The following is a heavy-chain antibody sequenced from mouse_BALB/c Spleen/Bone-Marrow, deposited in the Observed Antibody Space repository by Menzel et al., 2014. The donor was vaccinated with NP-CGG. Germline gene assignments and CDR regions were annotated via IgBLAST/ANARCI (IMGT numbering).Heavy chain of an antibody. CDR3: ARRKSDKGYFDY. J-gene: IGHJ2*01. D-gene: IGHD1-3*01. Sequence: VQRVESGPGLVKPSQSLSITCTVSGFSLTSYGVHWVRQSPGKGLEWLGVIWSGGSTDYNAAFISRLSISKDNSKSQVFFKMNSLQANDTAIYYCARRKSDKGYFDYWGQGTTLTVSS. V-gene: IGHV2-2*02. CDR2: IWSGGST. CDR1: GFSLTSYG.